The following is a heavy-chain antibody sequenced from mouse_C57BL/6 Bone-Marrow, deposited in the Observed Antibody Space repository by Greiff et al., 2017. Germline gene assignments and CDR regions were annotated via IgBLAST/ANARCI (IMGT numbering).Heavy chain of an antibody. CDR2: ISDGGSYT. CDR3: ARGLSITGDFDY. Sequence: EVQVVESGGGLVKPGGSLKLSCAASGFTFSSYAMSWVRQTPEKRLEWVATISDGGSYTYYPDNVKGRFTISRDNAKNNLYLQMSHLKAEDTAMYYCARGLSITGDFDYWGQGTTLTVSS. J-gene: IGHJ2*01. V-gene: IGHV5-4*01. CDR1: GFTFSSYA. D-gene: IGHD1-1*01.